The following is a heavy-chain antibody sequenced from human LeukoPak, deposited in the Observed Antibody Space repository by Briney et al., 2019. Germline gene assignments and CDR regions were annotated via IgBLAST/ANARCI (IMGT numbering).Heavy chain of an antibody. CDR1: GFTFSSYE. V-gene: IGHV3-48*03. CDR3: ARDLTGGLIDY. CDR2: ISSSAGTI. Sequence: PGGSLRLSCAASGFTFSSYEMTWVRQAPGKGLEWVSYISSSAGTIYYADSVKGRFTISRDNAKNSLYLQMNSLRAEDTAVYYCARDLTGGLIDYWGQGTLVTVSS. J-gene: IGHJ4*02. D-gene: IGHD1-14*01.